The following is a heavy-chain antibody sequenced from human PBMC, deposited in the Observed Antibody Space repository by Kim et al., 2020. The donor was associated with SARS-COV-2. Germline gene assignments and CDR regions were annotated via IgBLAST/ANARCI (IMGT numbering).Heavy chain of an antibody. CDR1: GFTFSSYG. J-gene: IGHJ4*02. V-gene: IGHV3-30*18. CDR2: ISYDGSNK. Sequence: GGSLRLSCAASGFTFSSYGMHWVRQAPGKGLEWVAVISYDGSNKYYADSVKGRFTISRDNSKNTLYLQMNSLRAEDTAVYYCAKDDSEDGDTAMVCWGQGTLVTVSS. D-gene: IGHD5-18*01. CDR3: AKDDSEDGDTAMVC.